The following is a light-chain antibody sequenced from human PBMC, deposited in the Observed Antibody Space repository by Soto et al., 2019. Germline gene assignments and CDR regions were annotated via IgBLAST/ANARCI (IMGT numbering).Light chain of an antibody. Sequence: EIVMTQSPATLSVSPGERATLSCRASQGVNTNLAWYQQKPGQAPQLLIYGASTRATGVPARFNGRGSGTEFTLTITSPQSEDFATYSCQQYNSWPRTFGHGTKV. V-gene: IGKV3-15*01. CDR1: QGVNTN. CDR3: QQYNSWPRT. J-gene: IGKJ1*01. CDR2: GAS.